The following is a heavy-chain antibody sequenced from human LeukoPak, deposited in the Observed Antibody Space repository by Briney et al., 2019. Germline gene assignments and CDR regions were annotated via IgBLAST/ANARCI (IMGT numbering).Heavy chain of an antibody. CDR1: GGSISGYY. D-gene: IGHD2/OR15-2a*01. V-gene: IGHV4-59*08. CDR2: IYYSEST. CDR3: VRLGNREFDS. Sequence: PSETLSLTCTVSGGSISGYYWSWIRRPPGKGLEWIGYIYYSESTNYNPSLKSRVTISVDTSKNQFSLNLSSVTAADTAVYYCVRLGNREFDSWGQGTLVTVSS. J-gene: IGHJ4*02.